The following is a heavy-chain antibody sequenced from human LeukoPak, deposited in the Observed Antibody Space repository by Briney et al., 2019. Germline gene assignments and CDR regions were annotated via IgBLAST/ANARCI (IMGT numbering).Heavy chain of an antibody. V-gene: IGHV4-39*07. D-gene: IGHD2-15*01. J-gene: IGHJ4*02. CDR1: GGSISSSSYY. CDR3: ARAVRGVVVAATVFDY. CDR2: IYYSGST. Sequence: SETPSLTCTVSGGSISSSSYYWGWIRQPPGKGLEWIGSIYYSGSTNYNPSLKSRVTISVDTSKNQFSLKLSSVTAADTAVYYCARAVRGVVVAATVFDYWGQGTLVTVSS.